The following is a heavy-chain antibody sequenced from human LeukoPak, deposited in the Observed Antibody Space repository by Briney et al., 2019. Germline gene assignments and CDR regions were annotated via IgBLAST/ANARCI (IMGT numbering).Heavy chain of an antibody. Sequence: GASVKVSCKASGYTFTSYDINWVRQATGQGLEWMGWMNPNSGNTGYAQKFQGRVTMTRNTSISTACMELSSLRSEDTAVYYCARGRALPKRGRKNYYYMDVWGKGTTVTVSS. CDR1: GYTFTSYD. V-gene: IGHV1-8*01. CDR3: ARGRALPKRGRKNYYYMDV. D-gene: IGHD1-26*01. CDR2: MNPNSGNT. J-gene: IGHJ6*03.